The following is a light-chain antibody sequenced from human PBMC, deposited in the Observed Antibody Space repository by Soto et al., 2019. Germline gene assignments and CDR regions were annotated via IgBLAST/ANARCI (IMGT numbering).Light chain of an antibody. J-gene: IGLJ2*01. CDR3: CSYAGYDTLV. CDR1: SSDVGGYNY. Sequence: QSALTQPRSVSGSPGQSVTISCTGTSSDVGGYNYVSWYQQHPGKAPKLIIYAVSGRPSGVPDRFSGSKSGNTASLTISGLQADDEADFYCCSYAGYDTLVFGGGTKLTVL. V-gene: IGLV2-11*01. CDR2: AVS.